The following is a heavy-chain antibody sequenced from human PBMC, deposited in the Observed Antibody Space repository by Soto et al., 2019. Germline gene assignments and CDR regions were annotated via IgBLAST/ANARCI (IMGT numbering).Heavy chain of an antibody. CDR3: ARSSTSANYFDY. V-gene: IGHV4-31*03. CDR2: IYYSGST. Sequence: TLSLTCPFFGCSIPSGGYYWKLIRQHPGKGLEWIGYIYYSGSTYYNPSLKSRVTISVDTSKNQFSLKLSSVTAADTAVYYCARSSTSANYFDYWGQGTLVTVSS. J-gene: IGHJ4*02. D-gene: IGHD2-2*01. CDR1: GCSIPSGGYY.